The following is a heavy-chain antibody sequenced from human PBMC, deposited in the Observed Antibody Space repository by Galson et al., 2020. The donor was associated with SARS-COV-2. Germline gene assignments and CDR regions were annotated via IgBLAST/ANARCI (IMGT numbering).Heavy chain of an antibody. V-gene: IGHV3-74*01. CDR2: IFSDGIIT. CDR1: GFTFGSYR. Sequence: GESLKISCAASGFTFGSYRMHWVRQTPGKGLVWVSYIFSDGIITSYADSVKGRFTISRDNAKNTLYLQMNSLRAEDTAIYYCASRGVVVADTSFDFWGQGTLVTVSS. CDR3: ASRGVVVADTSFDF. D-gene: IGHD2-15*01. J-gene: IGHJ4*02.